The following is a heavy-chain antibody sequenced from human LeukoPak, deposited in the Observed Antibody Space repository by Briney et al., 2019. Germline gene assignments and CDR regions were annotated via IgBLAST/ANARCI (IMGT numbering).Heavy chain of an antibody. CDR1: GFTFSNFW. J-gene: IGHJ2*01. D-gene: IGHD3/OR15-3a*01. CDR2: IKQDGSDK. CDR3: TRWTDWYFDL. V-gene: IGHV3-7*01. Sequence: GGSLRLSCAASGFTFSNFWMSWVRQAPGKGLEGVANIKQDGSDKYYVDSVKGRFTISRDNAQKSLYLQMISLRVDDTAVYYCTRWTDWYFDLWGRGTLVIVSS.